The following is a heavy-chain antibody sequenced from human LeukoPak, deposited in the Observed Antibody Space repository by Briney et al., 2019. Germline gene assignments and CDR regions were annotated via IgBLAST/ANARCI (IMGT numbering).Heavy chain of an antibody. CDR1: GFTFSSYW. CDR3: ARTSIAAPGKEFGFDM. V-gene: IGHV3-7*04. CDR2: IKQDGSEN. J-gene: IGHJ3*02. D-gene: IGHD6-13*01. Sequence: PGGSLRLSCAASGFTFSSYWMTWVRQAPGKGLEWVANIKQDGSENYYADSVKGRFTISRDNAKNSLYLQMNSLRAEDTAVYYCARTSIAAPGKEFGFDMWGQGTMVTVSS.